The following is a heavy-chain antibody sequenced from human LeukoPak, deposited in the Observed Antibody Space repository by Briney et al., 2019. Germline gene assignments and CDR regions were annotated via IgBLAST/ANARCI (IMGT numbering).Heavy chain of an antibody. J-gene: IGHJ6*02. CDR1: GGSISSYY. Sequence: SETLSLTCTVSGGSISSYYWSWIRQPPGKGLEWIGYIYYSGSTNYNPSLKSRVTISVDTSKNQFSLKLSSVTAADTAVYYCVTQSYYYGMDVWGQGTTVTVSS. V-gene: IGHV4-59*01. CDR3: VTQSYYYGMDV. CDR2: IYYSGST.